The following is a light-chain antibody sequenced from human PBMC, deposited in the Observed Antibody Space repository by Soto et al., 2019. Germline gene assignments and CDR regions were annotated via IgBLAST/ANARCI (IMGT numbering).Light chain of an antibody. CDR2: ATS. CDR3: QQTSTYPLT. CDR1: QGISSW. J-gene: IGKJ4*01. Sequence: DIQMTQSPSSLSASVGDRVTITCRASQGISSWLAWYQQRPGKAPKLLISATSRLQSGVPSRFSGSGSGIDFTLTISSLQPEDSAIYYCQQTSTYPLTFGGGTKVKI. V-gene: IGKV1-12*01.